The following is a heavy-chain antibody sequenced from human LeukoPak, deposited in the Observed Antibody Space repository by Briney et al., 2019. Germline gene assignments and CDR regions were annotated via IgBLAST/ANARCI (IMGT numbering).Heavy chain of an antibody. CDR1: GFTFSTYG. CDR3: AKDTYSGSSGYYVFDY. V-gene: IGHV3-30*02. D-gene: IGHD3-22*01. Sequence: PGGSLRLSCAVSGFTFSTYGIHWVRQAPGKGLEWVAFIRYDGSNEHYADSVMGRFTISRDNSKNTLYLQMNSLRAEDTAVYYCAKDTYSGSSGYYVFDYWGQGTLVTVSS. J-gene: IGHJ4*02. CDR2: IRYDGSNE.